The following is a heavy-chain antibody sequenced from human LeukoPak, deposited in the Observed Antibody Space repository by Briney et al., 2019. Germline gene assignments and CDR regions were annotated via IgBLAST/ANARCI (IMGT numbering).Heavy chain of an antibody. D-gene: IGHD6-13*01. J-gene: IGHJ4*02. CDR1: GYTFTVYY. V-gene: IGHV1-2*02. CDR3: ARELSSWYPHFDY. CDR2: INPNSGGT. Sequence: ASVKVSCKASGYTFTVYYMHWVRQAPGQGLEWMGLINPNSGGTNYAQKFQGRVTMTRDTSISTAYMELSRLRSDDTAVYYCARELSSWYPHFDYWGQGTLVTVSS.